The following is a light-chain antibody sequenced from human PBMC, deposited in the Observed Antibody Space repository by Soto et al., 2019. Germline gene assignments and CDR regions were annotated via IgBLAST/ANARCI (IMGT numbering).Light chain of an antibody. CDR2: AAS. CDR3: QQRYNSPQT. J-gene: IGKJ1*01. Sequence: EIVLTQSPGTLSLSPGERATLSCRASQSVCSSYLAWYQLKPGKPPRLLIYAASSLQSGVPSRFSGSGSGTDFTLTISSLQPEDSATYSCQQRYNSPQTFRQGTKVEIK. V-gene: IGKV3-20*01. CDR1: QSVCSSY.